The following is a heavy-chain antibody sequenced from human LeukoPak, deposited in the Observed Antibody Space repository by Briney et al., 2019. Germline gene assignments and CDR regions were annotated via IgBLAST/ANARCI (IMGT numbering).Heavy chain of an antibody. V-gene: IGHV3-7*01. D-gene: IGHD3-3*01. CDR2: IKQDGSEK. CDR3: ARVRSYYDFWSGYAGTHFDY. Sequence: GGSLRLSCAASGFTFSSYWMSWVRQAPGKGLEWVANIKQDGSEKYYVDSVKGRFTISRDNAKNSLYLQMNSLRAEDTAVYYCARVRSYYDFWSGYAGTHFDYWGQGTLVTVSS. CDR1: GFTFSSYW. J-gene: IGHJ4*02.